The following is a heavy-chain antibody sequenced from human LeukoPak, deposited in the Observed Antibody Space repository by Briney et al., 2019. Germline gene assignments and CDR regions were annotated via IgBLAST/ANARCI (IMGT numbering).Heavy chain of an antibody. CDR3: AKVRGGRTARLAPLEY. Sequence: GRSLRLSCAASGFTFSNYGMHWVRQAPGKGLEWVAVMSYDGSNKYYADSVKSRFTISRDNSENTLYLQMNSLRTEDTAVYYCAKVRGGRTARLAPLEYWGQGTLVTVSS. CDR2: MSYDGSNK. J-gene: IGHJ4*02. V-gene: IGHV3-30*18. CDR1: GFTFSNYG. D-gene: IGHD3-16*01.